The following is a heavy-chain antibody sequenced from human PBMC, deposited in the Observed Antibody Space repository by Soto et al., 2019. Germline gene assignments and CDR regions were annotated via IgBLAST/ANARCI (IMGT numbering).Heavy chain of an antibody. D-gene: IGHD3-10*01. Sequence: GESLKISCKGSGYSFTSYWIGWVRQMPGKGLEWMGIIYPGDSDTRYSPSFQGQVTISADKSISTAYLQWSSLKASDTAMYYCARRKYYGSGGYGGYDPYYYGMDVWGQGTTVTVSS. CDR2: IYPGDSDT. J-gene: IGHJ6*02. CDR1: GYSFTSYW. CDR3: ARRKYYGSGGYGGYDPYYYGMDV. V-gene: IGHV5-51*01.